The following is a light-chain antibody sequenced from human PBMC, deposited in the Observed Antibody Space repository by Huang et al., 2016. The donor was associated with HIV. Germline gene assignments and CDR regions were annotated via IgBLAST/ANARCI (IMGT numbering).Light chain of an antibody. J-gene: IGKJ3*01. CDR1: QSISTY. V-gene: IGKV1-39*01. Sequence: DIQMTQSPSSLSASVGDRVTITCRASQSISTYLNGYQQKPGKAPKLLIYAASTLQSGVPSRCSGSGSGTDFTLTIRSLQPEDVATYYCQQTYSTLTFGPGTKVDIK. CDR3: QQTYSTLT. CDR2: AAS.